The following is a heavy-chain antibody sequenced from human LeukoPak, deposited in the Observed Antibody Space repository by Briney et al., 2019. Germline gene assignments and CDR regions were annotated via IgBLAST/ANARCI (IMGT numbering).Heavy chain of an antibody. CDR1: GASISPSY. J-gene: IGHJ3*02. Sequence: SETLSLTYSVSGASISPSYWSWLRQPPGRGLEWIGYIYNSGTTNYNTSLASRVTISLDTSKNQFSLRLSSVSAVDTAVYYCARGPPDRADIWGQGTMVTVSS. V-gene: IGHV4-59*01. D-gene: IGHD3-16*02. CDR2: IYNSGTT. CDR3: ARGPPDRADI.